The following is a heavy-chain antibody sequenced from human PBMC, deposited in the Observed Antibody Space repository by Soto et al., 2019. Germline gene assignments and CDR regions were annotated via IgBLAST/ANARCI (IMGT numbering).Heavy chain of an antibody. CDR1: GYTFTSYG. CDR2: ISAYNGNT. CDR3: ARVPYAVATSDMVRGVIIPDYYYYYGMDV. Sequence: ASVKVSCKASGYTFTSYGISWVRQAPGQGLEWMGWISAYNGNTNYAQKLQGRVTMTTDTSTSTAYMELRSLRSDDTAVYYCARVPYAVATSDMVRGVIIPDYYYYYGMDVWGQGTTVTVSS. J-gene: IGHJ6*02. D-gene: IGHD3-10*01. V-gene: IGHV1-18*01.